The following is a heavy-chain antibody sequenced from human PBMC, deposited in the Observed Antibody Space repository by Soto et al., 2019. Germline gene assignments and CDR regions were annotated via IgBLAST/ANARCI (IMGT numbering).Heavy chain of an antibody. Sequence: GGSLRLSCAASGFTFSSYAMHWVRQAPGKGLEWVAVISYDGSNKYYADSVKGRFTISRDNSKNTLYLQMNSLRAEDTAVYYCARGVYTSLYYFDYWGQGTLVTVSS. D-gene: IGHD2-2*01. CDR3: ARGVYTSLYYFDY. CDR2: ISYDGSNK. J-gene: IGHJ4*02. CDR1: GFTFSSYA. V-gene: IGHV3-30-3*01.